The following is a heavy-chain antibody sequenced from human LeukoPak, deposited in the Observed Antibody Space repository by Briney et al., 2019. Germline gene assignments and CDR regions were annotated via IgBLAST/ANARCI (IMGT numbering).Heavy chain of an antibody. CDR2: IYYSGST. D-gene: IGHD3-3*01. CDR1: GGSISSYY. Sequence: PSETLSLTCTVSGGSISSYYWRWIRQPPGKGLEWMGYIYYSGSTNYNPSLKSRVTISVDTSKNQSSLKLSSVTAADTAVYYCARLKRDDFWSGYSYYFDYWGQGTLVTVSS. V-gene: IGHV4-59*01. J-gene: IGHJ4*02. CDR3: ARLKRDDFWSGYSYYFDY.